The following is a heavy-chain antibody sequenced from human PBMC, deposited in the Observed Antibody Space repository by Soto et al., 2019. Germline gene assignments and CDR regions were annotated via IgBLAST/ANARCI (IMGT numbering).Heavy chain of an antibody. CDR2: IKQDGSEK. Sequence: AGGSLRLSCAASGFTFSSYWMSWVRQAPGKGLEWVANIKQDGSEKYYVDSVKGRFTISRDNAKNSLYLQMNSLRAEDTAVYYCARDAGTIKKPRKSTIVVVAALAGWFAPWGQGTLVTVSS. V-gene: IGHV3-7*01. CDR3: ARDAGTIKKPRKSTIVVVAALAGWFAP. J-gene: IGHJ5*02. CDR1: GFTFSSYW. D-gene: IGHD2-15*01.